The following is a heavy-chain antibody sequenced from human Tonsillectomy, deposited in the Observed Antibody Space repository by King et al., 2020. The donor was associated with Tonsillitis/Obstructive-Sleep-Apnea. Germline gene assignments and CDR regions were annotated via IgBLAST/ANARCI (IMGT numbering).Heavy chain of an antibody. J-gene: IGHJ5*02. CDR1: GVTLSDHY. D-gene: IGHD1-26*01. CDR3: ARGVGKEGP. CDR2: TRNKANSYTT. V-gene: IGHV3-72*01. Sequence: VQLVESGGGLVQPGGSLRLSCAASGVTLSDHYMDWVRQAPGKALEWVGRTRNKANSYTTEYAASVKGRFTISRDDSKNSLYLQMNSLKTEDAAVYYCARGVGKEGPWGQGTLVTVSS.